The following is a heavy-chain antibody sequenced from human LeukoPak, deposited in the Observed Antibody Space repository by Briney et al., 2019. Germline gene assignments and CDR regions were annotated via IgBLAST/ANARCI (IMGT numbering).Heavy chain of an antibody. V-gene: IGHV4-61*01. Sequence: SETLSLTCTVSGGSVSTSSYYWSWIRQPPGKGLEWIGYIYYSGSTNYNPSLKSRVTISVDTSKNQFSLKLSSVTAADTAVYYCARVSSMVREDAFDIWGQGTMVTVSS. CDR2: IYYSGST. CDR1: GGSVSTSSYY. J-gene: IGHJ3*02. D-gene: IGHD3-10*01. CDR3: ARVSSMVREDAFDI.